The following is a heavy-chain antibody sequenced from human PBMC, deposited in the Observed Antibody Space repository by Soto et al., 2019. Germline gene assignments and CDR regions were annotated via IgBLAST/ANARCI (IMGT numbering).Heavy chain of an antibody. J-gene: IGHJ5*02. CDR2: INPNSGGT. Sequence: LEVSCKASGYTFNTYGISWVRPAPGQGLEWMGWINPNSGGTNYAQKFQGRVTMTRDTSISTAYMELSRLRSDDTAVYYCARAYCSSTSCYTPDWFDPWGQGTLVTVSS. CDR1: GYTFNTYG. CDR3: ARAYCSSTSCYTPDWFDP. V-gene: IGHV1-2*02. D-gene: IGHD2-2*02.